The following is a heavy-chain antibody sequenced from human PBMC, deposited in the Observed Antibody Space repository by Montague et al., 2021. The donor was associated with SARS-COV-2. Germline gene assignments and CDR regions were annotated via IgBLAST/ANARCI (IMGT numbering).Heavy chain of an antibody. J-gene: IGHJ5*02. D-gene: IGHD5-12*01. CDR3: ARRNSGQHLVGSGWFDP. V-gene: IGHV3-23*01. Sequence: SLRLSCATSGFTFGSYAMSWVRQAPGKGLEWLSGIDAGGGAVFDADSVKGRFTTSRDSYKNTLYLQMNSLTADDTAVYYCARRNSGQHLVGSGWFDPWGQGTLVTVSS. CDR1: GFTFGSYA. CDR2: IDAGGGAV.